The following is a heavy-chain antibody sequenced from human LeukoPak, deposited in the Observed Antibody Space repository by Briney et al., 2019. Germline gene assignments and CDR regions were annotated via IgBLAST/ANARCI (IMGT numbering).Heavy chain of an antibody. CDR3: TTWGGSFSRY. CDR2: IRNKSDGGTA. V-gene: IGHV3-15*01. Sequence: GGSLRLSCAASGFTFSNAWMAWVCQAPGKGLVFVGRIRNKSDGGTADSAGPLKGRFTISRDDSTNTLYLQMNSLETEDTAVYYCTTWGGSFSRYWGQGTLVTVSS. CDR1: GFTFSNAW. D-gene: IGHD1-26*01. J-gene: IGHJ4*02.